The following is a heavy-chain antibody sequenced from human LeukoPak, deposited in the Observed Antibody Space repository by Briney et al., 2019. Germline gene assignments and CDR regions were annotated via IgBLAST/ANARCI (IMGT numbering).Heavy chain of an antibody. D-gene: IGHD1-14*01. CDR1: GGSISSYY. CDR2: IYYSGST. Sequence: SETLSLTCTVSGGSISSYYWSWIRQPPGKGLEWVGYIYYSGSTNYNPSLKSRVTISVDTSKNQFSLKLSSVTAADTAVYYCARDRKAPYGMDVWGQGTTVTASS. V-gene: IGHV4-59*01. J-gene: IGHJ6*02. CDR3: ARDRKAPYGMDV.